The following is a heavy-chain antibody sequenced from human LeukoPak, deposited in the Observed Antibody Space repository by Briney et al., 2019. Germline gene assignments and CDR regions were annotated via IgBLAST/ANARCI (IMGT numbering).Heavy chain of an antibody. CDR3: ARAYIRWNGLWGEAEYYYYYYMDV. CDR1: GYHFTGYY. Sequence: ASVKVSCKASGYHFTGYYMPWVRQAPGQGLEWIGWINPNSGGIKYAQKVQGRVSMTRETSISIAYMEVSRLRSDDTAVYYCARAYIRWNGLWGEAEYYYYYYMDVWGKGTTVTISS. CDR2: INPNSGGI. J-gene: IGHJ6*03. D-gene: IGHD3-16*01. V-gene: IGHV1-2*02.